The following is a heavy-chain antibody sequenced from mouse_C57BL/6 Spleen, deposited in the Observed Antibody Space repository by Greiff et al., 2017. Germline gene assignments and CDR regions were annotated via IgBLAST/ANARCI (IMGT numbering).Heavy chain of an antibody. Sequence: QVQLQQSGAELARPGASVKMSCKASGYTFTSYTMHWVKQRPGQGLEWIGYINPSRGYTKYNQKFKDKATLTADKASSTAYMQLSSLTSEDSAVYYCAREGYDENYFDYWGQGTTLTVSS. D-gene: IGHD2-2*01. CDR3: AREGYDENYFDY. J-gene: IGHJ2*01. V-gene: IGHV1-4*01. CDR1: GYTFTSYT. CDR2: INPSRGYT.